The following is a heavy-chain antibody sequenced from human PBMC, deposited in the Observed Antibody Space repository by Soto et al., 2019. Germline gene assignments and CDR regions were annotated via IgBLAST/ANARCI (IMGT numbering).Heavy chain of an antibody. V-gene: IGHV4-30-4*01. CDR3: ARDTPRGRWFDP. J-gene: IGHJ5*02. Sequence: QVQLQESGPGLVKPSQTLSLTCTVSGGSISSGDYYWSWIRQPPGKGLEWIGYIYYSGSTYYNPSLKRRXXMXVXXSKNQFSLKLSSVTAADTAVYYCARDTPRGRWFDPWGQGTLVTVSS. CDR2: IYYSGST. CDR1: GGSISSGDYY.